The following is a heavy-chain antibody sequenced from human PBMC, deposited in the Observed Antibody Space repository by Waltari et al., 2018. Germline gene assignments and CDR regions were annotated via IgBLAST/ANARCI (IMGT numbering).Heavy chain of an antibody. CDR3: AGNMGATFV. J-gene: IGHJ4*02. Sequence: EVQLVGSGGGLVQPGGSLRLSCAASGFTFSSYTMNWVRQAPGKGLEWVSYISTSSSTIYYSDSVKGRFTISRDNAKNSLYLQINSLRDEDTAVYYCAGNMGATFVWGQGTLVTVSS. D-gene: IGHD1-26*01. V-gene: IGHV3-48*02. CDR1: GFTFSSYT. CDR2: ISTSSSTI.